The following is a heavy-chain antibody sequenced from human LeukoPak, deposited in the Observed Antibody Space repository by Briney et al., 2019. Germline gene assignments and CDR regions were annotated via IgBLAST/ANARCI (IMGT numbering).Heavy chain of an antibody. Sequence: GGSLRLSCAASGFTFSSYAMSWVRQAPGKGLEWVSAISGSGGSTYYADSVKGRFTISRDNSKNTLYLQMNSLRAEDTAVYYCARSLVYSYGHPYYFDYWGQGTLVAVSS. V-gene: IGHV3-23*01. CDR1: GFTFSSYA. CDR2: ISGSGGST. D-gene: IGHD5-18*01. CDR3: ARSLVYSYGHPYYFDY. J-gene: IGHJ4*02.